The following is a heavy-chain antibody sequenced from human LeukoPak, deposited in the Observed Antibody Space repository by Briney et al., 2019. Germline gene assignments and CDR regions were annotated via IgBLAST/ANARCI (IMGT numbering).Heavy chain of an antibody. CDR1: GGSISSGTYY. CDR2: IYTSGST. V-gene: IGHV4-61*02. D-gene: IGHD3-22*01. Sequence: SETLSLTCTVSGGSISSGTYYWSWIRQPAGKGLEWIGRIYTSGSTNYNPSLKSRVTISVDTSKNQFSLKLSSVTAADTAVYYCARAGDYYDSSGYYGLWFMFQHWGQGTLVTVSS. J-gene: IGHJ1*01. CDR3: ARAGDYYDSSGYYGLWFMFQH.